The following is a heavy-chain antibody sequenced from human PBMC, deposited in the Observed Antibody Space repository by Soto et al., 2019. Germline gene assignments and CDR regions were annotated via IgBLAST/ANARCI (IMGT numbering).Heavy chain of an antibody. CDR3: ARVGPAHYYDSSGYYSPLDY. J-gene: IGHJ4*02. Sequence: QVQLVQSGAEVKKPGSSVKVSCKASGDTFSSYAINWVRQAPGQGLEWMGGIIPMFGTANYAQKCKGRVTITAGESTSTVYMALSSLRSEDTAVYYCARVGPAHYYDSSGYYSPLDYWGQGTLVTVSS. CDR2: IIPMFGTA. CDR1: GDTFSSYA. V-gene: IGHV1-69*01. D-gene: IGHD3-22*01.